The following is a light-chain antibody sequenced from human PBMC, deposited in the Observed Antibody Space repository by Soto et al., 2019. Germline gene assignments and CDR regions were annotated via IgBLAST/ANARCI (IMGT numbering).Light chain of an antibody. CDR1: SSGVENYNL. V-gene: IGLV2-23*01. CDR3: SSYAGAVV. CDR2: EGS. J-gene: IGLJ2*01. Sequence: QSALTQPASVSGSPGQSITLSCTRTSSGVENYNLVSWYQHHPGKAPKLMIYEGSQRPSGVSVRFSGSQSGNTASLTISGLQAEDEADYYCSSYAGAVVFGGGTKLTVL.